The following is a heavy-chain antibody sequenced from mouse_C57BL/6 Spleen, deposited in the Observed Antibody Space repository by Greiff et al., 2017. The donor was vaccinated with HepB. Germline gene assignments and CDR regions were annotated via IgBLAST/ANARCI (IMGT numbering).Heavy chain of an antibody. D-gene: IGHD3-2*01. CDR1: GFTFSSYG. J-gene: IGHJ2*01. V-gene: IGHV5-6*01. CDR3: ARQRRQGAYFDY. CDR2: ISSGGSYT. Sequence: EVQVVESGGDLVKPGGSLKLSCAASGFTFSSYGMSWVRQTPDKRLEWVATISSGGSYTYYPDSVKGRFTISRDNAKNTRYLQRSSLKSEDTAMYYCARQRRQGAYFDYWGQGTTLTVSS.